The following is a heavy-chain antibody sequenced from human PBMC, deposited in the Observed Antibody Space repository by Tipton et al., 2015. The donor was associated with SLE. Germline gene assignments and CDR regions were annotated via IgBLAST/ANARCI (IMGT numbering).Heavy chain of an antibody. Sequence: TLSLTCAVSGGSISSHYWNWIRQSPGKGLEWIGHIYTSGGINSNPSLKSRVTISVDTSKNQFSLKLSSVTAADTAVYYCARDRGSGTWFDPWGQGTLVTVSS. J-gene: IGHJ5*02. CDR3: ARDRGSGTWFDP. V-gene: IGHV4-59*11. CDR2: IYTSGGI. CDR1: GGSISSHY. D-gene: IGHD3-10*01.